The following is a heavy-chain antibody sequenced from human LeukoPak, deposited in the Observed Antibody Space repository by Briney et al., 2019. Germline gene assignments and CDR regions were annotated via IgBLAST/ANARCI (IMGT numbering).Heavy chain of an antibody. CDR1: GFTFSSYE. J-gene: IGHJ6*02. V-gene: IGHV3-48*03. CDR3: ARRPFSDYYYGMDV. CDR2: ISSSGSTI. D-gene: IGHD3-16*01. Sequence: GGSLRLSCAASGFTFSSYEMNWVRQAPGKGLEWVSYISSSGSTIYYADSVKGRFAISRDNAKSSLYLQMNSLRAEDTAVYYCARRPFSDYYYGMDVWGQGTTVTVSS.